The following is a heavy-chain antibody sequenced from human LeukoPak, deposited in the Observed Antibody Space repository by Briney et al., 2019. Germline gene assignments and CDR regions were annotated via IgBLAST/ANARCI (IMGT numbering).Heavy chain of an antibody. V-gene: IGHV4-39*07. CDR2: IYYSGST. CDR1: DGSISPHY. D-gene: IGHD2-2*01. CDR3: ARWGSTLDAFDI. J-gene: IGHJ3*02. Sequence: SETLSLTCTVSDGSISPHYWSWIRQPPGKGLEWIGSIYYSGSTYYNPSLESRVTISVDTSKNQFSLKLSSVTAADTAVYYCARWGSTLDAFDIWGQGTMVTVSS.